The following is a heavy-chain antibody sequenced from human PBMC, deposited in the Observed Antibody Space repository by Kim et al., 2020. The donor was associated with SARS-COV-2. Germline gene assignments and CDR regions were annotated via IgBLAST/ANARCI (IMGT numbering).Heavy chain of an antibody. D-gene: IGHD6-19*01. CDR3: ARDRKQWLVLGSYYGIDV. Sequence: GGSLRLSCAASGFTFSSYGMHWVRQAPGKGLEWVAVIWSDGSNKYYADSVKGRFTISRDNSKNTLYLQMNSLRAEDTAVYYCARDRKQWLVLGSYYGIDVWGQGTTVTVSS. CDR2: IWSDGSNK. CDR1: GFTFSSYG. J-gene: IGHJ6*02. V-gene: IGHV3-33*01.